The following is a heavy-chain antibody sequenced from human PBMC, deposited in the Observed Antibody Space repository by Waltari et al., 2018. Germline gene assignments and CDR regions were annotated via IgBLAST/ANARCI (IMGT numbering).Heavy chain of an antibody. J-gene: IGHJ4*02. CDR1: GYTFTGYY. CDR2: INPNSGDT. Sequence: QVHLVQSGAEVKKPGASVKVSCKASGYTFTGYYIQWVRGAPGQGLVWMGRINPNSGDTNYAQKFQGRVTLTRDTSINTAYMELSSLKSDDTAVYYCARDLGSDYGNRDYWGQGTLVTVPS. V-gene: IGHV1-2*06. CDR3: ARDLGSDYGNRDY. D-gene: IGHD4-17*01.